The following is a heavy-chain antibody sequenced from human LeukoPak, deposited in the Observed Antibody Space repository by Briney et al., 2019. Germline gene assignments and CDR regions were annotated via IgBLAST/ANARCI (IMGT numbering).Heavy chain of an antibody. V-gene: IGHV4-59*01. CDR1: GGSISSYY. J-gene: IGHJ5*02. CDR2: IYYSGST. CDR3: ARDRELVGATPPNWFDP. D-gene: IGHD1-26*01. Sequence: KPSETLSLTCTVSGGSISSYYWSWIRQPPGKGLEWIGYIYYSGSTNYNPSLKSRVTISVDTSKNQFSLKLRSVTAADTAVYYCARDRELVGATPPNWFDPWGQGTLVTVSS.